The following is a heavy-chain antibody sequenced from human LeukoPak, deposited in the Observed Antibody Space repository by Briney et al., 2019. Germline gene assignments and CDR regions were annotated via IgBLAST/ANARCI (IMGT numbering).Heavy chain of an antibody. CDR3: ASGPGYYYYYMDV. CDR2: INWNGGST. J-gene: IGHJ6*03. Sequence: PGGSLRLSCAASGFTFDDYGISWVRQAPGKGLEWVSGINWNGGSTGYADSVKGRFTISRDNAKNSLYLQMNSLRAEDTALYYCASGPGYYYYYMDVWGKGTTVTVSS. V-gene: IGHV3-20*04. CDR1: GFTFDDYG.